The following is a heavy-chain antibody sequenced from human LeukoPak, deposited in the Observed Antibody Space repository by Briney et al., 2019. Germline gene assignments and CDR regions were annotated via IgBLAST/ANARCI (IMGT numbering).Heavy chain of an antibody. V-gene: IGHV3-23*01. Sequence: GGSLRLSCEASGFTFSDFAMNWVRQAPGKGLEWVSLIYASAARTFYADSVKGRFTISRDNSKDTLYLQMNSLGVEVTAIYYCAKDSVRDGYNSLDRWGQGILVTVSS. D-gene: IGHD5-24*01. CDR3: AKDSVRDGYNSLDR. J-gene: IGHJ5*02. CDR1: GFTFSDFA. CDR2: IYASAART.